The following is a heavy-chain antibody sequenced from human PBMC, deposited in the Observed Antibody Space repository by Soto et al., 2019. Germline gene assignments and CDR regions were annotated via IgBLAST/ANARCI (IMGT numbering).Heavy chain of an antibody. J-gene: IGHJ4*02. Sequence: EVQLVETGGGLIQPGGSLRLSCAASGFNISSNYMSWVRQAPGKGLEWVSVIYSGGSTYYADSVKGRFTISRDNSKNTLYLQMNSLRAEDTAVYYCARGRYSSSSNYFDYWGQGTLVTVSS. V-gene: IGHV3-53*02. D-gene: IGHD6-6*01. CDR1: GFNISSNY. CDR2: IYSGGST. CDR3: ARGRYSSSSNYFDY.